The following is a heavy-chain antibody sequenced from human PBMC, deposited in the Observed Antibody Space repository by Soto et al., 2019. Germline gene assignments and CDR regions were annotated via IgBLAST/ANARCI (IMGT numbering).Heavy chain of an antibody. V-gene: IGHV3-23*01. CDR3: AKDRGVVVHW. CDR1: GVTFRSYA. CDR2: ISGSGGST. D-gene: IGHD2-15*01. J-gene: IGHJ4*02. Sequence: GGALGLSCAASGVTFRSYAMSWVRQAPGKGLEWVSAISGSGGSTYYADSVKGRFTISRDNSKNTLYLQMNSLRAEDTAVYYCAKDRGVVVHWWGQGTLVTVSS.